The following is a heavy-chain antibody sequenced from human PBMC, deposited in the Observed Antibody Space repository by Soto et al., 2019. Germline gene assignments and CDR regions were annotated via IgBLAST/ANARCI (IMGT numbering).Heavy chain of an antibody. V-gene: IGHV5-10-1*01. CDR3: ARHSYSASGFYYYGLDV. J-gene: IGHJ6*02. CDR2: IDPSDSYT. Sequence: GESLKISCKASGYSFTSYWISWVLQMPGKGLEWMGRIDPSDSYTNVSPSFQGHVTISADKSISTAYLQWSSLKASDSAMYYCARHSYSASGFYYYGLDVWGQGTTVTVYS. CDR1: GYSFTSYW. D-gene: IGHD3-10*01.